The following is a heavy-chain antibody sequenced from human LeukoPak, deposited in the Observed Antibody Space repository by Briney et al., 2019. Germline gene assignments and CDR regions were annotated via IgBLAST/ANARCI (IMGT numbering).Heavy chain of an antibody. Sequence: GGSLRLSCAASGFTFNIHGMNWVRQAPGKGLEWVSGISPSGDILYYADSVKGQFTISRDNAKTTLYLQMDSLRADDTAVYYCAKSYNNPTVAIRVRGVIPYFDSWGQGSLVTVSS. J-gene: IGHJ4*02. CDR1: GFTFNIHG. V-gene: IGHV3-23*01. CDR3: AKSYNNPTVAIRVRGVIPYFDS. CDR2: ISPSGDIL. D-gene: IGHD3-10*01.